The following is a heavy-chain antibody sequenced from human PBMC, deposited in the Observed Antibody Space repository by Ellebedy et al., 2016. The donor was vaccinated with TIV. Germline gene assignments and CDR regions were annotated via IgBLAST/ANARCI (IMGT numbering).Heavy chain of an antibody. CDR3: TRDGGGIVGAYNWFDP. J-gene: IGHJ5*02. D-gene: IGHD1-26*01. CDR1: RFIFGDYA. Sequence: PGGSLRLSCTASRFIFGDYAMSWFRQAPGKGLEWVGFIRSKAYGGTTEYAASVKDRFTISRNDSKSVAYLQMNSLKTEDTAVYYCTRDGGGIVGAYNWFDPWGQGTLVTVSS. V-gene: IGHV3-49*03. CDR2: IRSKAYGGTT.